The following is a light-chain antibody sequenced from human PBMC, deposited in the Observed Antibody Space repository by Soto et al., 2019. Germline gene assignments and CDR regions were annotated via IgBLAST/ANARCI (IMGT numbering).Light chain of an antibody. J-gene: IGKJ2*01. V-gene: IGKV3-15*01. Sequence: EIVMTQSPATLSLSPGERATLSSRASLRINLNLAWYQQKPGQAPRLLIYSASIRATGIPARFSGSGCGTEFTLTISSLQYEDVAVYYCPQYDNWPQYTFGQGTK. CDR3: PQYDNWPQYT. CDR1: LRINLN. CDR2: SAS.